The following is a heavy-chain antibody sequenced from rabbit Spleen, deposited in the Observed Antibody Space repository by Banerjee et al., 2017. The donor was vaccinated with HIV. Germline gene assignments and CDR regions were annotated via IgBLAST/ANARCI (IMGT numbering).Heavy chain of an antibody. Sequence: QSLEESGGDLVKPGASLTLTCTASGFSFSYSDYMCWVRQPPGKGPEWIACIGAGVSYTTYYATWAKGRFTISKTSSTTVTLQMTSLTAADTATYFCARDTATSFSTYGMDLWGPGHPRHRL. CDR1: GFSFSYSDY. J-gene: IGHJ6*01. CDR2: IGAGVSYTT. CDR3: ARDTATSFSTYGMDL. D-gene: IGHD1-1*01. V-gene: IGHV1S40*01.